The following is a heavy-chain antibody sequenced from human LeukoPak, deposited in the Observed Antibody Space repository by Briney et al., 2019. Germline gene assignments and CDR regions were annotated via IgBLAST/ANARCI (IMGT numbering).Heavy chain of an antibody. CDR2: ISASGGST. V-gene: IGHV3-23*01. CDR1: GLTFSSHA. Sequence: GGSLRLSCVVSGLTFSSHAMSWVRQAPGKGLDWVSAISASGGSTYYADSVKGQFTISRDNSKNTVYLQLDSLRGEDTAIYYCAPNWNLDYWGQGSLVTVSS. J-gene: IGHJ4*02. D-gene: IGHD1-1*01. CDR3: APNWNLDY.